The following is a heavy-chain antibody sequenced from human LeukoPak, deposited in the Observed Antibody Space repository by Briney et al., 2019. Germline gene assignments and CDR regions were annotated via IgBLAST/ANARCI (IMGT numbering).Heavy chain of an antibody. Sequence: GGSLRLSCAASGFTFSDYYMSWIRQAPGKGLEWVSYISSSGSTIYYADSVKGRFTISRDNAKNSLYLQMNSLRAEDTAVYYCARDGVQGRYYYDSSSGGPDAFDIWGQGTMVTVSS. CDR2: ISSSGSTI. J-gene: IGHJ3*02. V-gene: IGHV3-11*01. CDR3: ARDGVQGRYYYDSSSGGPDAFDI. CDR1: GFTFSDYY. D-gene: IGHD3-22*01.